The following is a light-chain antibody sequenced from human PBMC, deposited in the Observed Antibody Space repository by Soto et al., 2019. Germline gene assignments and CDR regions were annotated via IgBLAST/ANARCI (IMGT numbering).Light chain of an antibody. J-gene: IGKJ2*01. V-gene: IGKV1-5*03. CDR3: EQYDRFPYT. CDR1: QSISNW. Sequence: DIQMTQSPSTLSASVGDTVTITCRASQSISNWLAWYQQKPGQAPKLLIHKASTLESGVPSRFRGSGSGRAFTLTISCLQPDDFATLYCEQYDRFPYTFGQGTKLEIK. CDR2: KAS.